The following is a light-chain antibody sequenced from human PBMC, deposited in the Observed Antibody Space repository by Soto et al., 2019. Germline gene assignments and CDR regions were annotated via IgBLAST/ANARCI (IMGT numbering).Light chain of an antibody. J-gene: IGLJ2*01. CDR1: SGDSSYA. V-gene: IGLV4-69*01. CDR2: LNSDGSH. Sequence: QLVLTQSPSASASLGASVKLTCTQSSGDSSYAIAWHQQQPEKGPRYLMKLNSDGSHYKGDGIPDRFSGSSSGAERYLTISSLQSEDEADYYCQTWGTAIRVFGGGTKLTVL. CDR3: QTWGTAIRV.